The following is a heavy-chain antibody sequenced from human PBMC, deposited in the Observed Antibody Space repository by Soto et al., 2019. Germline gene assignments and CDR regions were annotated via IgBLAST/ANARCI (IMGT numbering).Heavy chain of an antibody. CDR3: ARAMVRGVILFDP. J-gene: IGHJ5*02. Sequence: QVQLVQSGAEVKKPGASVKVSCKASGYTFTSYAMHWVRQAPGQRLEWMGWINAGNGNTKYSQKFQGRVTITRDTSASTAYMEMSSLRSEDTAVYYCARAMVRGVILFDPWGQGTLVTVSS. D-gene: IGHD3-10*01. CDR1: GYTFTSYA. V-gene: IGHV1-3*01. CDR2: INAGNGNT.